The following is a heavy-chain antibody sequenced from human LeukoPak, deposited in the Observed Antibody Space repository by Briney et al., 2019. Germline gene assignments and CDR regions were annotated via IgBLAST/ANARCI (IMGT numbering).Heavy chain of an antibody. CDR1: GFTVSSNY. J-gene: IGHJ6*02. Sequence: GGSLRLSCAASGFTVSSNYMSWVRQAPGKGLEWVSVIYSGGSTYYADSVKGRFTISRDNSKNTLYLQMNSLRAEDTAVYYCARDVRLRSSSSSSYYYYGMDVWGQGTTVTVSS. CDR3: ARDVRLRSSSSSSYYYYGMDV. V-gene: IGHV3-66*01. D-gene: IGHD6-6*01. CDR2: IYSGGST.